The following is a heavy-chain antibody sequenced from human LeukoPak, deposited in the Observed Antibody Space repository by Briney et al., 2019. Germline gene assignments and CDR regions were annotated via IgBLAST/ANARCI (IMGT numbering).Heavy chain of an antibody. CDR1: GTSITSYY. J-gene: IGHJ4*02. CDR2: GHYSGST. D-gene: IGHD2-2*01. V-gene: IGHV4-59*12. CDR3: AKEWAAAYFDY. Sequence: SETLSLTCTVSGTSITSYYWNWIRQAPGQGPEWIGYGHYSGSTKYNPPLKSRVTVSVDTSKNQFSLRLSSVTAADTAVYYCAKEWAAAYFDYWGQGTLVTVSS.